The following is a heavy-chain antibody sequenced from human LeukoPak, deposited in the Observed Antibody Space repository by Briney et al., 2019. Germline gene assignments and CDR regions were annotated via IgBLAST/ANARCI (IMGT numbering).Heavy chain of an antibody. CDR1: GFTFDDYA. V-gene: IGHV3-9*01. CDR2: ISWNSGSI. CDR3: AKDESGVVAATPLDY. Sequence: GGSLRLSCAASGFTFDDYAMHWVRQAPGKGLEWVSGISWNSGSIGYADSVKGRFTISRDNAKNSLYLQMNSLRAEDTALYYCAKDESGVVAATPLDYWGQGTLVTDSS. J-gene: IGHJ4*02. D-gene: IGHD2-15*01.